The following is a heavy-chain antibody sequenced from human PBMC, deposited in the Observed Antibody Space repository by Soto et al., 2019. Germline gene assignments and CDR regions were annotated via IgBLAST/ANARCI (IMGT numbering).Heavy chain of an antibody. V-gene: IGHV4-59*01. Sequence: SETLSLTCTVSGGSISSYYWSWIRQPPGKGLEWIGYIYYSGSTNYNPSLKSRVTISVDTSKNQFSLKLSSVTAADTAVYYCAIFFDFWGGYRYLFYFWGRGSLDLVSS. CDR3: AIFFDFWGGYRYLFYF. CDR2: IYYSGST. CDR1: GGSISSYY. J-gene: IGHJ4*02. D-gene: IGHD3-3*01.